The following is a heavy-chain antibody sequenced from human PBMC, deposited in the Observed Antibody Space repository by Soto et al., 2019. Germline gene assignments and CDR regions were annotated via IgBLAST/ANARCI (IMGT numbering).Heavy chain of an antibody. CDR3: AKEFIVVVTVLRPDDAFDI. Sequence: EVQLLESGGRLVQPGGSLRLSCAASGFTFSSYAMNWVRQAPGKGLEWVAGISGGGGSTYYADSVKGRFTISRDTSKNPVYLELNILRAEDTAVYYCAKEFIVVVTVLRPDDAFDIWGQGTMVTVSS. V-gene: IGHV3-23*01. CDR1: GFTFSSYA. J-gene: IGHJ3*02. CDR2: ISGGGGST. D-gene: IGHD2-21*02.